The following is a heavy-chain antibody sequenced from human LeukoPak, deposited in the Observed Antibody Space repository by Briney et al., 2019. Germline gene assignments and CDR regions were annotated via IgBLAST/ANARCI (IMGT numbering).Heavy chain of an antibody. V-gene: IGHV3-33*01. J-gene: IGHJ4*02. CDR1: GSTFSSYG. Sequence: PGRSLRLSCAASGSTFSSYGMHWVRQAPGKGLEWVAVIWYDGSNKYYADSVKGRFTISRDNSKNTLYLQMNSLRAEDTAVYYCARGPTYGDIDYWGQGTLVTVSS. D-gene: IGHD4-17*01. CDR2: IWYDGSNK. CDR3: ARGPTYGDIDY.